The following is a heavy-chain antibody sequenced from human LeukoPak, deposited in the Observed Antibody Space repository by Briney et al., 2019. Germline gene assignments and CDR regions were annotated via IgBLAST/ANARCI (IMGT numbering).Heavy chain of an antibody. CDR1: GFTFSSYW. D-gene: IGHD1-1*01. CDR2: IKQDGSEK. J-gene: IGHJ5*02. CDR3: ARKGTTGTRRFDP. V-gene: IGHV3-7*01. Sequence: GGSLRLSCAASGFTFSSYWMSWVRQAPGQELEWVANIKQDGSEKYYVDSVKGRFTISRDNAKNSLYLQMNSLRAEDTAVYYCARKGTTGTRRFDPWGQGTLVTVSS.